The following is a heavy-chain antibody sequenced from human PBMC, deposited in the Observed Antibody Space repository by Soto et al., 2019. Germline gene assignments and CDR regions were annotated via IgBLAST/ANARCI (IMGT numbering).Heavy chain of an antibody. D-gene: IGHD3-10*01. CDR1: GFTFSSST. J-gene: IGHJ4*02. Sequence: GGSLRLSXTGSGFTFSSSTMTWVRQGPGKGLEWVSSISSSSSYIYFADSLKGRFTISRDNAKNSLYLQMNSLRAEDTAVYYCARDIGEMSAVWGQGTQVTVSS. V-gene: IGHV3-21*06. CDR3: ARDIGEMSAV. CDR2: ISSSSSYI.